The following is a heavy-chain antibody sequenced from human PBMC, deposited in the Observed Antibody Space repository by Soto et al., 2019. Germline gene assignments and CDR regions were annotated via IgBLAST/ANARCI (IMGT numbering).Heavy chain of an antibody. CDR1: GFTFSNYW. CDR2: INSDGTTI. CDR3: ARAGWYRFDS. V-gene: IGHV3-74*01. D-gene: IGHD6-19*01. Sequence: EVQLVESGGGLVQPGGSLRLSCAASGFTFSNYWVHWVRQAPGKGLMWVSRINSDGTTINYADSVEGRFTISRDNAKNTPFLQMNSLRVEDTAVYYCARAGWYRFDSWGQGTLVTVSS. J-gene: IGHJ4*02.